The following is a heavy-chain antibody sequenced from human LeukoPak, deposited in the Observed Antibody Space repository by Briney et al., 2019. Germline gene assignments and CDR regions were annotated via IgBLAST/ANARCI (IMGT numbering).Heavy chain of an antibody. V-gene: IGHV4-59*01. D-gene: IGHD3-10*01. CDR3: ARAPYGSATNNYYMDV. Sequence: TSETLSLTCTVSGGSISSYHWSWIRQPPGKGLEWIGFFYYSGSTNYNPSLKSRVTISIDTSKNQFSLKLSSVTAADTTVYYCARAPYGSATNNYYMDVWGKGTTVTVSS. J-gene: IGHJ6*03. CDR2: FYYSGST. CDR1: GGSISSYH.